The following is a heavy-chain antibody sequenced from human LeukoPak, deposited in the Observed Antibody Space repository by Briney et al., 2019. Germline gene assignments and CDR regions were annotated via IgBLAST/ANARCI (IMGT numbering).Heavy chain of an antibody. CDR2: ISGSGGST. CDR3: AKDQVVTPQIHFQH. CDR1: GFTFSSYA. Sequence: PGGPLRLSCAASGFTFSSYAMSWVRQAPGKGLEWVSAISGSGGSTYYADSVKGRFTISRDNSKNTLYLQMNSLRAEDTAVYYCAKDQVVTPQIHFQHWGQGTLVTVSS. V-gene: IGHV3-23*01. J-gene: IGHJ1*01. D-gene: IGHD4-23*01.